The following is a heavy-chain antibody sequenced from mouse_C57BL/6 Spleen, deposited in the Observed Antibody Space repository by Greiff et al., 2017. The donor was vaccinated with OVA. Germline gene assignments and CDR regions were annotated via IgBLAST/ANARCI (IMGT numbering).Heavy chain of an antibody. CDR3: ARPYYYGSSVFAY. CDR1: GFTFSDYG. Sequence: EVQVVESGGGLVKPGGSLKLSCAASGFTFSDYGMHWVRQAPEKGLEWVAYISSGSSTIYYADTVKGRFTISRDNAKTTLFLQMTSLRSEDTAMYYCARPYYYGSSVFAYWGQGTLVTVSA. V-gene: IGHV5-17*01. CDR2: ISSGSSTI. J-gene: IGHJ3*01. D-gene: IGHD1-1*01.